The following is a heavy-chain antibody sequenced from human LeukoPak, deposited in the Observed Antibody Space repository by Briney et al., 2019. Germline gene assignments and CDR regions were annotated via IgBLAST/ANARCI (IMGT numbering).Heavy chain of an antibody. CDR3: AREGPYYYGSGGYLYYYYGMDV. CDR1: GFTFSSYS. J-gene: IGHJ6*04. Sequence: GGSLRLSCAASGFTFSSYSMNWVRQAPGKGLEWVSSISSSSSYIYYADSVKGRFTISRDNAKNSLYLQMNSLRAEDTAVYYCAREGPYYYGSGGYLYYYYGMDVWGKGTTVTVSS. CDR2: ISSSSSYI. V-gene: IGHV3-21*01. D-gene: IGHD3-10*01.